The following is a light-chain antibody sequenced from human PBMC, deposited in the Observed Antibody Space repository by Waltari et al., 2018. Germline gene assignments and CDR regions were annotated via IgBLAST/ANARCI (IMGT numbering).Light chain of an antibody. V-gene: IGLV2-23*02. CDR2: EVN. CDR3: SSYARSVTVV. CDR1: ITDAGNYNNL. J-gene: IGLJ2*01. Sequence: QSALTQPASVSGSPGQSITIPCPGTITDAGNYNNLLSWYQQFPGKAPKLIIFEVNKRPSGVSTRFSGSKSGNTASLTISGLQAEDEADYYCSSYARSVTVVFGGGTKLTVL.